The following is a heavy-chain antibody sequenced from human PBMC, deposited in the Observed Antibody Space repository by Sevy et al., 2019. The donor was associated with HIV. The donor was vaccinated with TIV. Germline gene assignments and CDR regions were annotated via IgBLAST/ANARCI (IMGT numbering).Heavy chain of an antibody. J-gene: IGHJ4*02. V-gene: IGHV1-8*01. D-gene: IGHD3-10*01. Sequence: ASVKVSCKASGYTFTSYDIHWVRQAAGQGLEWMGWMNVYNAKTNFAQKFQDRVTVTRDTSITTAYMELSSLRSDDTAVYYCARGGPARGDFWGQGTLVTVSS. CDR1: GYTFTSYD. CDR3: ARGGPARGDF. CDR2: MNVYNAKT.